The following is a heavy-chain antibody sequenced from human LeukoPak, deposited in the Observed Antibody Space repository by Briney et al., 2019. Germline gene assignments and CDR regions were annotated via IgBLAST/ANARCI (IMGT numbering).Heavy chain of an antibody. CDR1: GFTFDDYA. D-gene: IGHD6-19*01. CDR3: AKDIFPSGWSGGDWYFDL. CDR2: ISWNSGSI. J-gene: IGHJ2*01. V-gene: IGHV3-9*01. Sequence: PGGSLRLSCAASGFTFDDYAMHWVRQAAGKGLEWVSVISWNSGSIGYADSVKGRFTISRDNAKNSLYLQMNSLRAEDTALYYCAKDIFPSGWSGGDWYFDLWGRGTLVTVSS.